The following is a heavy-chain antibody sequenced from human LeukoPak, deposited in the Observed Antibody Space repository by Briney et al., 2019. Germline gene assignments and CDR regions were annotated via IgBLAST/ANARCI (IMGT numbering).Heavy chain of an antibody. D-gene: IGHD2-21*02. V-gene: IGHV3-74*01. CDR3: ARFVVVTAGDY. CDR2: LHSNGAFT. J-gene: IGHJ4*01. Sequence: GGSLRLSCSASGFTLSNYWMHWVRLAPGKGLVWVARLHSNGAFTTYADSVKGRFTISRDTAKNTLYLQMNSLRVEDTAVYYCARFVVVTAGDYWGQGTLVTVSS. CDR1: GFTLSNYW.